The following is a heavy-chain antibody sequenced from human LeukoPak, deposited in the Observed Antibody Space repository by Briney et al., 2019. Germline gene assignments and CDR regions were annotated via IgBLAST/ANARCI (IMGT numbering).Heavy chain of an antibody. J-gene: IGHJ4*02. D-gene: IGHD6-6*01. CDR1: GFTFDDYG. CDR2: INWNGGST. CDR3: AGVVSYSSSSHFDY. V-gene: IGHV3-20*04. Sequence: GGSLRLSCAASGFTFDDYGMSWVRQAPGKGLEWVSGINWNGGSTGYADSVKGRFTISRDNAKNSLYLQMNSLRAEDTALYYCAGVVSYSSSSHFDYWGQGTLVTVSS.